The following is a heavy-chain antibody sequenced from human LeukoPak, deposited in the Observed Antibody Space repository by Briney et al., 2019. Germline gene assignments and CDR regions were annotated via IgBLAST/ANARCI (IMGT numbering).Heavy chain of an antibody. V-gene: IGHV3-23*01. J-gene: IGHJ4*02. D-gene: IGHD6-13*01. CDR1: GFTFSTYA. CDR2: ISGSGGTT. CDR3: AKDPQYSTSWSDY. Sequence: GGSLRLSCAASGFTFSTYAMSWVRQAPGKGLEWVSGISGSGGTTFYADSVKGRFTISRDNSKNTLYLQMSSLRVEDAAVYYCAKDPQYSTSWSDYWGQGTLVTVSS.